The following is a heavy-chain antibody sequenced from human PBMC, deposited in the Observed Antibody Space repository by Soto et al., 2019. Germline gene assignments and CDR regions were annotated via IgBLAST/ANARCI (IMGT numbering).Heavy chain of an antibody. CDR1: GFSLSAYGVR. V-gene: IGHV2-5*01. CDR2: IHWNDDK. D-gene: IGHD3-22*01. Sequence: GSGPTLVNPTQTLTLTCSFSGFSLSAYGVRVIWFRQPPGETLEWLALIHWNDDKRYSPYLKSRLTITKDTSKNQVVLTLTNLYPLDTGTHVCADSKDSSGFLTSWGQGILVTVSS. CDR3: ADSKDSSGFLTS. J-gene: IGHJ5*02.